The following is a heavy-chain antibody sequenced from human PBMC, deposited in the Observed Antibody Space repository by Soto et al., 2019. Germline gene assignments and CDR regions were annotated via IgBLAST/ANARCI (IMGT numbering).Heavy chain of an antibody. V-gene: IGHV1-69*12. Sequence: QVQLVQSGAEVKKPGSSVKVSCKASGGTFSSYAISWVRQAPGQGLEWMGGIIPIFGTANHAKKVQGRVTITADESASAAYLGLSGLKSGDTAAYSCAGGPAYGDYPCGRDVWGQGTTVTVSS. CDR3: AGGPAYGDYPCGRDV. CDR1: GGTFSSYA. CDR2: IIPIFGTA. D-gene: IGHD4-17*01. J-gene: IGHJ6*02.